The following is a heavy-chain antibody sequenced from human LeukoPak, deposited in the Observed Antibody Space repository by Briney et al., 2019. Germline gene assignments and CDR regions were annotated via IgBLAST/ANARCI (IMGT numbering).Heavy chain of an antibody. D-gene: IGHD6-25*01. CDR1: GDSISGYY. CDR3: ARGGASSEWFDP. J-gene: IGHJ5*02. Sequence: TSETLSLTCTVSGDSISGYYWSWIRRPPGKGLEWIAFIHSSGTTNYSPSLKSRVSISVDTSNNQFSLNVNSVTAADTAVYYCARGGASSEWFDPGGQGTLVTVS. V-gene: IGHV4-59*01. CDR2: IHSSGTT.